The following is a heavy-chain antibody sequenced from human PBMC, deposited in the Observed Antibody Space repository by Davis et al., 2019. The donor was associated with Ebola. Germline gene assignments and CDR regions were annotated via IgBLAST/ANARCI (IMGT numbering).Heavy chain of an antibody. CDR1: GGSFSAHY. J-gene: IGHJ4*02. Sequence: SETLSLTCGVNGGSFSAHYWSWIRQPPGKGLEWIGEVNQSGSTNYNPSLKSRVTISVDTSKNQFSLKLSSVTAADTAVYYCVSAGWDHWGQGTLVTVSS. V-gene: IGHV4-34*01. D-gene: IGHD2-15*01. CDR3: VSAGWDH. CDR2: VNQSGST.